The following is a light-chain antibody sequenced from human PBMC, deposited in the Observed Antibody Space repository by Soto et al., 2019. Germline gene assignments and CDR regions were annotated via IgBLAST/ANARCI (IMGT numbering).Light chain of an antibody. CDR1: SSDVGGYSY. CDR2: DVS. V-gene: IGLV2-14*01. J-gene: IGLJ1*01. Sequence: QSVLPQPASVSGSPGQSITISCTGTSSDVGGYSYVSWYQQLPGKAPKLMIYDVSDRPSGVSNRFSGSKSGNTAPLTISGLQAEDEADYYCSSYTSSSLYVFGTGTKVTVL. CDR3: SSYTSSSLYV.